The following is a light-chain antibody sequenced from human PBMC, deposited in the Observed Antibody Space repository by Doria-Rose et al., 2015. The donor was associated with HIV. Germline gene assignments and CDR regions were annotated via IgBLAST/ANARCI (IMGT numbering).Light chain of an antibody. V-gene: IGKV3-15*01. CDR3: HQHNNWPT. CDR1: QSVSTD. CDR2: GAS. J-gene: IGKJ5*01. Sequence: EIVLTQSPETLSVSPGESATLSCRASQSVSTDLAWYQHKPGQAPRLLIWGASTRATGIPARFSGSGSGTEFTLTISSLQSEDFAIYFCHQHNNWPTFGQGTRLDIK.